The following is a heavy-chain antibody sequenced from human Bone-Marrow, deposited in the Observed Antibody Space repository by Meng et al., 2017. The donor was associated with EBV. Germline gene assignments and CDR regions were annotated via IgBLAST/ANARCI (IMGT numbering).Heavy chain of an antibody. Sequence: QVQQVQSGAAVKKPGAPVKVPCKACGYSFTSSGISWVRQTPGQGLEWMGWISAYNGNTNYAQKLQGRVTMTTDTSTSTAYMELRSLRSDDTAVYYCARIGYCTGGVCYGYFDYWGQGTLVTVSS. D-gene: IGHD2-8*02. CDR2: ISAYNGNT. V-gene: IGHV1-18*01. CDR3: ARIGYCTGGVCYGYFDY. CDR1: GYSFTSSG. J-gene: IGHJ4*02.